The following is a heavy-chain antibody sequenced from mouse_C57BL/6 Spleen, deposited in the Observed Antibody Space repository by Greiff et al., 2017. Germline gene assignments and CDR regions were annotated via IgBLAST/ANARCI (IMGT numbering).Heavy chain of an antibody. CDR1: GYTFTSYW. CDR2: IYPGSGST. Sequence: QVHVKQPGAELVKPGASVKMSCKASGYTFTSYWITWVKQRPGQGLEWIGDIYPGSGSTNYNEKFKGKATLPVNTSSSTAYMQLSSLTPEDSAVYYGAREGHYYGSSYGYWGQGTTLTVSS. D-gene: IGHD1-1*01. V-gene: IGHV1-55*01. J-gene: IGHJ2*01. CDR3: AREGHYYGSSYGY.